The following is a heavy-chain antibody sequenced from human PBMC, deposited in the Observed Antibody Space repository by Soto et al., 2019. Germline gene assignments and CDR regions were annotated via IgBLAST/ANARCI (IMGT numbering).Heavy chain of an antibody. CDR3: AAADMVGATLPYYYYGMDV. Sequence: GASVKVSCKASGFTFTSSAVQWVRQARGQRLEWIGWIVVGSGNTNYAQKFQERVTITRDMSTSTAYMELSSLRSEDTAVYYCAAADMVGATLPYYYYGMDVWGQGTTVTVSS. D-gene: IGHD1-26*01. V-gene: IGHV1-58*01. CDR2: IVVGSGNT. J-gene: IGHJ6*02. CDR1: GFTFTSSA.